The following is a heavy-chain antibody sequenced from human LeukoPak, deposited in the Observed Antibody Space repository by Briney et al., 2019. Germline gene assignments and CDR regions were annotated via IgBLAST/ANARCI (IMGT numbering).Heavy chain of an antibody. CDR1: GYTFTSYY. V-gene: IGHV1-46*01. J-gene: IGHJ4*02. D-gene: IGHD3-10*01. CDR3: ATPIHKENYYGSAALDY. CDR2: INPSGGST. Sequence: GASVKVSCKASGYTFTSYYMHWVRQAPGQGLEWMGIINPSGGSTSYAQKFQGRVTVTRDTSTSTVYMELSSLRSEDTAVYYCATPIHKENYYGSAALDYWGQGTLVTVSS.